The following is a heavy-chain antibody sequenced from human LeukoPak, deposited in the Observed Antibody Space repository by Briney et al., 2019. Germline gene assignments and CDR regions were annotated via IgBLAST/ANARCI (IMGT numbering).Heavy chain of an antibody. CDR2: IYSGGST. V-gene: IGHV3-53*01. CDR1: GYTVSSNY. Sequence: GGCLRLSCAASGYTVSSNYMSWVRKARGKGLEWVSVIYSGGSTYYADSVKGRFTISRDNSKNTLYLQMNSLRAEDTAVYYCARLIGGDEYFQHWGQGTLVTVSS. J-gene: IGHJ1*01. D-gene: IGHD2/OR15-2a*01. CDR3: ARLIGGDEYFQH.